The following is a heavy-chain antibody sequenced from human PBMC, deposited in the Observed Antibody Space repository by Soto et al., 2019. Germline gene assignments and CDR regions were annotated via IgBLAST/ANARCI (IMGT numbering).Heavy chain of an antibody. CDR2: IKSKTDGGTT. Sequence: EVQLVESGGGLVKPGGSLRLSCAASGFTFSNAWMSWVRQAPGKGLECVGRIKSKTDGGTTDYAAPVKGRFTISRDDSTNTLYLQMNSLKTEDTAVYYCTTRSGMVRGDIDAFDIWGQGTMVTVSS. CDR3: TTRSGMVRGDIDAFDI. J-gene: IGHJ3*02. CDR1: GFTFSNAW. V-gene: IGHV3-15*01. D-gene: IGHD3-10*01.